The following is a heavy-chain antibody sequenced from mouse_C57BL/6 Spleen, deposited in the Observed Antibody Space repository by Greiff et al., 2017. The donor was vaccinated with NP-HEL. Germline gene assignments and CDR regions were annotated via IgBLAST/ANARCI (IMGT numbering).Heavy chain of an antibody. CDR2: IDPSDSET. Sequence: VQLQQPGAELVRPGSSVKLSCKASGYTFTSYWMHWVKQRPIQGLEWIGNIDPSDSETHYNQKFKDKATLTVDKSSSTAYMQLSSLTSEDSAVYYCARGEKSKYLGAYWGQGTLVTVSA. D-gene: IGHD5-1-1*01. V-gene: IGHV1-52*01. CDR1: GYTFTSYW. CDR3: ARGEKSKYLGAY. J-gene: IGHJ3*01.